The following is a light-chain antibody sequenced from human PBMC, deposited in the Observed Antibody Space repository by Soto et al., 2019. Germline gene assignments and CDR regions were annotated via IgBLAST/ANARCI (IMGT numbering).Light chain of an antibody. V-gene: IGKV3-11*01. Sequence: PAEISTLSCRASQSFRGLLAWYQQKPGQAPRLLIYDAYNRATGIPARFSGSGSGTDFTLTISSLEPEDFAVYYCQQRTNWRITFGQGTRLEIK. CDR1: QSFRGL. CDR3: QQRTNWRIT. CDR2: DAY. J-gene: IGKJ5*01.